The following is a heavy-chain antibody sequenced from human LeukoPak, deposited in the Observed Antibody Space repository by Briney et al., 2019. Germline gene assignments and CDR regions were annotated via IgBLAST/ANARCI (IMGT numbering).Heavy chain of an antibody. CDR2: INPSGGST. D-gene: IGHD5-24*01. J-gene: IGHJ3*02. Sequence: ASVKVSCKASGYTFTSYYMHWVRQAPGQGLEGMGIINPSGGSTSYAQKFQGRVTRTRDTSTGTVYMELSSLRSEDTAVYYCARDEDGPDAFDIWGQGTMVTVSS. V-gene: IGHV1-46*01. CDR1: GYTFTSYY. CDR3: ARDEDGPDAFDI.